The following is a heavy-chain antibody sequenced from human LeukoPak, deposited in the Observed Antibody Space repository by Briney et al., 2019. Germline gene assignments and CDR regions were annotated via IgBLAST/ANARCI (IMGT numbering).Heavy chain of an antibody. CDR3: ARDWGSSSDWFDP. D-gene: IGHD6-6*01. Sequence: PSETLSLTCAVSGGSISSSNWWSWVRQPPGKGLEWIGEIYHSGSTNYNPSLKSRVTISVDKSKNQFSLKLSSVTAADTAVYYCARDWGSSSDWFDPWGQGTLVTVSS. CDR1: GGSISSSNW. J-gene: IGHJ5*02. CDR2: IYHSGST. V-gene: IGHV4-4*02.